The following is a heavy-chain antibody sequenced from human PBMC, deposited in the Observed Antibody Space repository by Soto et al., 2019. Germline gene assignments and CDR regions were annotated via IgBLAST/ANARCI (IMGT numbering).Heavy chain of an antibody. CDR1: GFTFSSYG. CDR3: ARVPFKGGHYYYGMDV. Sequence: QVQLVESGGGVVQPGRSLRLSCAASGFTFSSYGMHWVRQAPGKGLEWVAVIWYDGSNKYYADSVKGRFTISRDNSKNTLYLQMNSLRAEDTAVYYCARVPFKGGHYYYGMDVWGQGTTVTVSS. V-gene: IGHV3-33*01. CDR2: IWYDGSNK. D-gene: IGHD1-26*01. J-gene: IGHJ6*02.